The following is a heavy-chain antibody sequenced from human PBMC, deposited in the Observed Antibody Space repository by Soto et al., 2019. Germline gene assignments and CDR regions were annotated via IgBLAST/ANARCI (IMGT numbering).Heavy chain of an antibody. V-gene: IGHV1-24*01. D-gene: IGHD6-6*01. J-gene: IGHJ4*02. Sequence: ASVKVSCKVSGYTLTELSMHWVRQAPGKGLEWMGGFDPEDGETIYAQKFQGRVTRTEDKSTDTAYMELSSLRSEDTAVYYCATILFEYSSSSSLDYWGQGTLVTVSS. CDR1: GYTLTELS. CDR2: FDPEDGET. CDR3: ATILFEYSSSSSLDY.